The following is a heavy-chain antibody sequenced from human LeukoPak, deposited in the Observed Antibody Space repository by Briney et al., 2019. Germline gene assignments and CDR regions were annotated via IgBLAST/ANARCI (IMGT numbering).Heavy chain of an antibody. Sequence: TSETLSLTCTVSGGSISSGGYYWSWIRQHPGKGLEWIGYIYYSGSTYYNPSLKSRVTISVDTSKNQFSLKLSSVTAADTAVYYCARGVAAAGINPYYYGMDVWGQGTTVTVSS. J-gene: IGHJ6*02. CDR1: GGSISSGGYY. V-gene: IGHV4-31*03. CDR3: ARGVAAAGINPYYYGMDV. CDR2: IYYSGST. D-gene: IGHD6-13*01.